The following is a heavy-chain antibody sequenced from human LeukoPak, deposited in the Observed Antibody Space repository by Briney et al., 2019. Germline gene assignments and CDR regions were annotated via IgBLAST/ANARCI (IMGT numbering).Heavy chain of an antibody. J-gene: IGHJ4*02. D-gene: IGHD3-10*01. Sequence: PSQTLSLTCAVSGGSISSGGYSWSWIRQPPGKGLEWIGYIYHSGSTYYNPSLKSRVTISVDRSKNQFSLKLSSVTAADTAVYYCARGGGSWTMVRGVINPNFDYWGQGTLVTVSS. CDR2: IYHSGST. CDR1: GGSISSGGYS. CDR3: ARGGGSWTMVRGVINPNFDY. V-gene: IGHV4-30-2*01.